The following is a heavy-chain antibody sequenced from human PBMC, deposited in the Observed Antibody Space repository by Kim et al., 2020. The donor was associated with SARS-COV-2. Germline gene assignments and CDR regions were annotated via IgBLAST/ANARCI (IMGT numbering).Heavy chain of an antibody. CDR2: INHSGST. Sequence: SETLSLTCAVYGGSFSGYYWSWIRQPPGKGLEWIGEINHSGSTNYNPSLKSRVTISVDTSKNQFSLKLSSVTAADTAVYYCARGRIVVVPAAIRVLCQTPIPLYAFDIWGQGTMVPVSS. J-gene: IGHJ3*02. D-gene: IGHD2-2*02. CDR1: GGSFSGYY. V-gene: IGHV4-34*01. CDR3: ARGRIVVVPAAIRVLCQTPIPLYAFDI.